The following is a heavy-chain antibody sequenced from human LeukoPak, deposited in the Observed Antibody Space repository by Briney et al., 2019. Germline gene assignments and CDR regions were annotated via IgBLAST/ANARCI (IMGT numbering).Heavy chain of an antibody. Sequence: SGGSLRLSCAASGFTFSSYSMNWVRQAPGKGLEWVSSISSSSSYIYYADSVKGRFTISRDNAKNSLYLQMNSLRAEDTAVYYCARDDFDWTGVSGGMDVWGQGTTVTVSS. V-gene: IGHV3-21*01. D-gene: IGHD3-9*01. CDR2: ISSSSSYI. J-gene: IGHJ6*02. CDR3: ARDDFDWTGVSGGMDV. CDR1: GFTFSSYS.